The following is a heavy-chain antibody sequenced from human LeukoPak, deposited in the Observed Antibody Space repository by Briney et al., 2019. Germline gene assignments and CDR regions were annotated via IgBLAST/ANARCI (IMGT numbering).Heavy chain of an antibody. CDR3: ARVECSSTTCYDDY. V-gene: IGHV1-18*01. D-gene: IGHD2-2*01. CDR1: GYTFRSYA. CDR2: INVYNGYT. J-gene: IGHJ4*02. Sequence: GASVKVSCKTSGYTFRSYAISWVRQAPGQGLERMGWINVYNGYTNYARNFQGRVTMTKDTSTSTAYMEVRSLRSDDTAVYYCARVECSSTTCYDDYWGQGTLVIVSS.